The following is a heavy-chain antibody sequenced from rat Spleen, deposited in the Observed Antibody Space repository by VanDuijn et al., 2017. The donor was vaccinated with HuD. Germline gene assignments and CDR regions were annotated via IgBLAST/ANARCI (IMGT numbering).Heavy chain of an antibody. J-gene: IGHJ1*01. CDR1: GFSLSNYA. D-gene: IGHD1-12*03. CDR2: IWGDGST. Sequence: QVQLKESGPGLVQPSQTLSLTCTVSGFSLSNYAVNWVRQPPGKGLEWMGGIWGDGSTDYNSALKSRLSITRANSKSKVFLKMNSLQTEDTAMYFCASQYYYDGYYRDYWGPGTMVTVSS. CDR3: ASQYYYDGYYRDY. V-gene: IGHV2-15*01.